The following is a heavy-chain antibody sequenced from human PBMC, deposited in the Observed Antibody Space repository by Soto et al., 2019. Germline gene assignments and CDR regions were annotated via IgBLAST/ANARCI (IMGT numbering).Heavy chain of an antibody. J-gene: IGHJ6*03. CDR1: GGSISSGGYY. D-gene: IGHD3-3*01. CDR2: ICYSGST. CDR3: ARGPRYDFWSGYYPDQRMDV. V-gene: IGHV4-31*02. Sequence: SETLSLTCTVSGGSISSGGYYWSWIRQRPGKGLEWIGYICYSGSTYYNPSLQSRVPIPVDTSKNQFSLKLSSVTAADTAVYYCARGPRYDFWSGYYPDQRMDVWGKGTTVTVSS.